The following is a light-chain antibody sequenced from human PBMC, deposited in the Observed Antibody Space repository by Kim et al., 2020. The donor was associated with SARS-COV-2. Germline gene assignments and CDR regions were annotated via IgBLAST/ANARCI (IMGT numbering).Light chain of an antibody. Sequence: QSFTTSCTGTSSDVGGYNYVSGYQQHPGKAPKLMIYDVSNRPSGVSNRFAGSKSGNTASLTNSGLQAEDDADYYCSSYTSSSTVVFGGGTQLAVL. V-gene: IGLV2-14*03. CDR3: SSYTSSSTVV. CDR1: SSDVGGYNY. CDR2: DVS. J-gene: IGLJ2*01.